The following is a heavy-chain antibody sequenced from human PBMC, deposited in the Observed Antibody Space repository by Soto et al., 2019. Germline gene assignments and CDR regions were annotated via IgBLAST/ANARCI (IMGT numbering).Heavy chain of an antibody. CDR2: ISYDGTNK. V-gene: IGHV3-30*18. Sequence: QVQLVESGGGVVQPGRSLRLSCAASGFTFSSYGMHWVRQAPGKGLEWVAAISYDGTNKYYADSVKGRFTISRDNSNNTLYLQMNSLRVEDTAVFYCAKVRSSGWSYAFDIWGQGTMVTVSS. J-gene: IGHJ3*02. CDR3: AKVRSSGWSYAFDI. D-gene: IGHD6-19*01. CDR1: GFTFSSYG.